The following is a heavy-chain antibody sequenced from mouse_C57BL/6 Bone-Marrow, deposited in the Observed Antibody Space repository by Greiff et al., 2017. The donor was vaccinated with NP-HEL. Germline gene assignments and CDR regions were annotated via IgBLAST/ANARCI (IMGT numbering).Heavy chain of an antibody. CDR1: GFNIKDDY. CDR2: IDPENGDT. J-gene: IGHJ4*01. V-gene: IGHV14-4*01. CDR3: TTNPEGAMDY. Sequence: VQLQQSGAELVRPGASVKLSCTASGFNIKDDYMHWVKQRPEQGLEWIGWIDPENGDTEYAPKFQDKATITADTSSNTAYLQLSSLTSEDTAVYYCTTNPEGAMDYWGQGTSVTVSS.